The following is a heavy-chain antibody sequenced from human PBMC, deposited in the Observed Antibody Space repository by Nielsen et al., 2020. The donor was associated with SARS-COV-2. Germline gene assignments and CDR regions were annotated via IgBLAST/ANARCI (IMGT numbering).Heavy chain of an antibody. CDR1: GDTFSRYT. Sequence: ASVKVSCKASGDTFSRYTISWVRQAPGQGLEWMGWINPNSGGTDYAQKFQGRVTMTWDTSITTAYMELSRLRSDDTAVYYCARELSVGMATIGAFDIWGQGTVVTVSS. D-gene: IGHD5-24*01. J-gene: IGHJ3*02. CDR3: ARELSVGMATIGAFDI. V-gene: IGHV1-2*02. CDR2: INPNSGGT.